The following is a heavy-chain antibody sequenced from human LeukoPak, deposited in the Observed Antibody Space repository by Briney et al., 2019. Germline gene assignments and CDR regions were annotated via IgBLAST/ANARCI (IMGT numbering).Heavy chain of an antibody. V-gene: IGHV4-59*01. J-gene: IGHJ6*03. D-gene: IGHD6-6*01. CDR1: GGSISSYY. CDR3: ARDGSRYSSSPRYMDV. Sequence: KASETLSLTCTVSGGSISSYYWSWIRQRPGKGLEWIGYIYYSGSTNYNPSLKSRVTISVDTSKNQFSLKLSSVTAADTAVYYCARDGSRYSSSPRYMDVWGKGTTVTVSS. CDR2: IYYSGST.